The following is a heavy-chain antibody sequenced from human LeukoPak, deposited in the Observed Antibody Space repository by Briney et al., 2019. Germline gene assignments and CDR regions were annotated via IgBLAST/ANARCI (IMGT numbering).Heavy chain of an antibody. Sequence: PSETLSLTCTVSVGSISNYYWSWIRQPAGKGLEWIGRIYTSGTTNYNPSLKSRVTMSVDTSKNQFSLRLKSVTAADTALYYCARDRLEKATYYYDTTAPGNAFDIWGQGTMVTVSS. V-gene: IGHV4-4*07. CDR3: ARDRLEKATYYYDTTAPGNAFDI. CDR2: IYTSGTT. J-gene: IGHJ3*02. D-gene: IGHD3-22*01. CDR1: VGSISNYY.